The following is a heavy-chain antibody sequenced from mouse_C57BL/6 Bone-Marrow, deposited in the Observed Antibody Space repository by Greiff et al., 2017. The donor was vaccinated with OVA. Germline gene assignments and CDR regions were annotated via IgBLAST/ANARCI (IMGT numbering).Heavy chain of an antibody. J-gene: IGHJ2*01. Sequence: QVQLQQPGAELVKPGASVKLSCKASGYTFTSYWMHWVKQRPGRGLEWIGRIDPNSGGTKYNEKFKSKATLTVDKSSSTAYMQLSSLTSEYSAVYYCARRNTTVLATDFDYWGQGTTLTVSS. D-gene: IGHD1-1*01. V-gene: IGHV1-72*01. CDR2: IDPNSGGT. CDR1: GYTFTSYW. CDR3: ARRNTTVLATDFDY.